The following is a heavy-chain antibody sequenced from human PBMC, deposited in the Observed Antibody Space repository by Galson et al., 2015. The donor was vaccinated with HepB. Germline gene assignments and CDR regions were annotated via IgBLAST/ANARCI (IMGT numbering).Heavy chain of an antibody. CDR3: ARVLGSGYRNFDL. CDR1: GFTVSSNY. Sequence: SLRLSCATSGFTVSSNYMSWVRQAPGKGLEWVSVIYSGGSTYYADSVKGRFTISRDNSKNTLYLQMNSLRAEDTAVYYCARVLGSGYRNFDLWGRGTLVTVSS. V-gene: IGHV3-66*01. D-gene: IGHD3-22*01. J-gene: IGHJ2*01. CDR2: IYSGGST.